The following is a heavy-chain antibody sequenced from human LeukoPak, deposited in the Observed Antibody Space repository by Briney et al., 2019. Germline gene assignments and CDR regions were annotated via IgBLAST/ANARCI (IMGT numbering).Heavy chain of an antibody. CDR3: ARQIGGDYYDSSFVVY. J-gene: IGHJ4*02. CDR2: IYYSGST. Sequence: KPSETLSLTCTVSGGSISSSSYYWGWIRQPPGKGLEWIGSIYYSGSTYYNPSLKSRVTISVDTSKNQFSLKLSSVTAADTAVYYCARQIGGDYYDSSFVVYRGQGTLVTVSS. CDR1: GGSISSSSYY. V-gene: IGHV4-39*01. D-gene: IGHD3-22*01.